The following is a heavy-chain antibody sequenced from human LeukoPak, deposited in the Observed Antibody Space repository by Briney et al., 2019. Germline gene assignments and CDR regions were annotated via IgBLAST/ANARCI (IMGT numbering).Heavy chain of an antibody. CDR3: ARFHKYDGDVFDI. Sequence: GGSLRLSCAASGFTFSNAWMSWVRQAPGKGLEWVGRIKSKTDGGTTDYAAPVKGRFTISRDDSKNTLYLQMNSLKTEDTAVYYCARFHKYDGDVFDIWGQGTMVTVSS. J-gene: IGHJ3*02. D-gene: IGHD3-16*01. V-gene: IGHV3-15*01. CDR2: IKSKTDGGTT. CDR1: GFTFSNAW.